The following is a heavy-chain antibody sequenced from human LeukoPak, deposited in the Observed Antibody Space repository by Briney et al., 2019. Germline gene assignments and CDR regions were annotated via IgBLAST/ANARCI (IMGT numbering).Heavy chain of an antibody. CDR2: TYSGGST. V-gene: IGHV3-66*01. D-gene: IGHD1-7*01. Sequence: PGGSLRLSCAASGFTVSSNYMSWVRQAPGKGLEWVSVTYSGGSTYYADSVKGRFTISRDNSKNTVYLQMNNLRAEDTAVYYCARDSGWNYVDLEYWGQGILVTVSS. CDR1: GFTVSSNY. CDR3: ARDSGWNYVDLEY. J-gene: IGHJ4*02.